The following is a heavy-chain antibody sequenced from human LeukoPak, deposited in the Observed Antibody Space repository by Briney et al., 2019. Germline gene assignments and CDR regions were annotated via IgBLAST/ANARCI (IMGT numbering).Heavy chain of an antibody. CDR1: GFTFSSYA. D-gene: IGHD3-22*01. Sequence: GGSLRLSCAASGFTFSSYAMSWVRQAPGKGLEWVSYISSSGSTIYYADSVKGRFTISRDNAKNSLYLQMNSLRAEDTAVYYGARVGSDYYDSRGYVDYWGQETLVTVSS. J-gene: IGHJ4*02. V-gene: IGHV3-48*03. CDR2: ISSSGSTI. CDR3: ARVGSDYYDSRGYVDY.